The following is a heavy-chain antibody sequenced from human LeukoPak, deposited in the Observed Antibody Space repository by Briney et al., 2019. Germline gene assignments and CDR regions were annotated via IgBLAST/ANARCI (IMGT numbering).Heavy chain of an antibody. CDR1: GGSISSYY. CDR2: TYSSGST. J-gene: IGHJ4*02. Sequence: PSETLSLTCTVSGGSISSYYWSWIRQPPGKGLEWIGYTYSSGSTHYNPSLKSRVTISVDTSKNQFSLKLNSVTAADTAVYFCARHYGLNYYDSSAYEYWGQGTLVTVSS. D-gene: IGHD3-22*01. CDR3: ARHYGLNYYDSSAYEY. V-gene: IGHV4-59*08.